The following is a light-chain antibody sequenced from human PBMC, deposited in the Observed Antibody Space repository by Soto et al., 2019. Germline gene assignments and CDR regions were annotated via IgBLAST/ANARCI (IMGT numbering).Light chain of an antibody. CDR3: PQYGSSPPFT. V-gene: IGKV3-20*01. CDR2: GAS. Sequence: EIVLTQSPGTLSLSPGERATLSCSASQSVSSSYLAWYQQKPGQAPRLLIYGASSRATGIPDRFSCSGSGKDFTLTISRLEPEDFAVYYCPQYGSSPPFTFGPGTKVDIK. J-gene: IGKJ3*01. CDR1: QSVSSSY.